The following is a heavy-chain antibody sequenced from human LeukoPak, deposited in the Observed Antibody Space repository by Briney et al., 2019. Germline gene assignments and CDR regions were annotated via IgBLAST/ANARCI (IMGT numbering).Heavy chain of an antibody. J-gene: IGHJ6*03. CDR1: GFTFSSYW. V-gene: IGHV3-7*01. Sequence: GGSLRLSCAASGFTFSSYWMSWVRQAPGKGLEWVAHIKEDGSEKYYVDSVKGRFTISRDNAKNSLYLQMNSLRAEDTAVYYCAKDGGRAALYYYYYMDVWGKGTTVTVSS. D-gene: IGHD3-16*01. CDR2: IKEDGSEK. CDR3: AKDGGRAALYYYYYMDV.